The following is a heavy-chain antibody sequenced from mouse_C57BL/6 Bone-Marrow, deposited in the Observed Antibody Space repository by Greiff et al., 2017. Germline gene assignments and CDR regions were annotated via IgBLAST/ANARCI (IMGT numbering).Heavy chain of an antibody. CDR3: SRYYGSTLFDY. J-gene: IGHJ2*01. Sequence: VKVVESGAELVRPGTSVKMSCKASGYTFTYYWLGWAKQRPGHGLEWIGASYPGGGYTNYNGKFKGKATLTADKSSSTAYMQFSSLTSENSAIYYCSRYYGSTLFDYWGQGTTLTVSS. CDR2: SYPGGGYT. V-gene: IGHV1-63*01. CDR1: GYTFTYYW. D-gene: IGHD1-1*01.